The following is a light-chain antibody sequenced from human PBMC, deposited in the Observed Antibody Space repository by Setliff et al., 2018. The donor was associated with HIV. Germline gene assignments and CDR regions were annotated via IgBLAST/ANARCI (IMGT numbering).Light chain of an antibody. J-gene: IGLJ1*01. V-gene: IGLV1-44*01. CDR1: SSNIGSNT. CDR2: SNN. Sequence: SVLTQPPSASGTPGQRVSISCSGSSSNIGSNTVNWYQQLPGTAPKLLIYSNNQRPSGVPDRFSGSQSGTSASLAISGLQSEDEADYFCAAWDDSLNDYVFGTGTKVTV. CDR3: AAWDDSLNDYV.